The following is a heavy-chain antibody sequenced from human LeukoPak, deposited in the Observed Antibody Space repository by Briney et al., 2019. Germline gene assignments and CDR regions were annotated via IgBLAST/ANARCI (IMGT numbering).Heavy chain of an antibody. V-gene: IGHV3-7*01. Sequence: GGSLRLSCAASGFTFSSYWMSWVRQAPGKGLEWVANIKQDGSEKYYVDSVKGRFTISRDNAKNSLYLQMNSLRAEDTAVYYCASGFDYYGSGSFYWGQGTLVTVSS. J-gene: IGHJ4*02. CDR3: ASGFDYYGSGSFY. CDR2: IKQDGSEK. D-gene: IGHD3-10*01. CDR1: GFTFSSYW.